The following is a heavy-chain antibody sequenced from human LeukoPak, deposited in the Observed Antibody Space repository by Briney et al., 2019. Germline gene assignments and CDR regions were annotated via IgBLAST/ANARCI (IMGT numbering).Heavy chain of an antibody. CDR2: IYYSGST. Sequence: SETLSLTCTVSGGSISSSSYYWGWIRQPPGKGLEWIGSIYYSGSTYYNPSLKSRVTISVDTSKNQFSLKLSSVTAADTAVYYCARAVASLVRLDVWGKGTTVTVSS. CDR1: GGSISSSSYY. CDR3: ARAVASLVRLDV. J-gene: IGHJ6*04. V-gene: IGHV4-39*07. D-gene: IGHD1-26*01.